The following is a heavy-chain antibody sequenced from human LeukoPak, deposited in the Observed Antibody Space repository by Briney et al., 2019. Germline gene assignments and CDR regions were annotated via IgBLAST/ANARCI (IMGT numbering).Heavy chain of an antibody. J-gene: IGHJ4*02. CDR3: VTGFTTMAVDYFDY. D-gene: IGHD5-18*01. CDR1: GKTLSDLS. CDR2: SDPEDGER. V-gene: IGHV1-24*01. Sequence: ASVKVSCKVSGKTLSDLSIHWLRQPPGKGLEWLGGSDPEDGERIYAQMFQGRVTMTEDTSIDTAYMELSSLRSEDTAVYYCVTGFTTMAVDYFDYWAREPGHRLP.